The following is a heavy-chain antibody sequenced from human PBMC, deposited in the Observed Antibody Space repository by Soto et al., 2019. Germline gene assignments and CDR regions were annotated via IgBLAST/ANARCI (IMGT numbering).Heavy chain of an antibody. V-gene: IGHV4-4*02. CDR3: ARDRGFSTSQLQNYFDP. D-gene: IGHD2-2*01. Sequence: QVQLQESGPGLVKPSGTLSLTCAVSGCSISSSNWWSWVRQPPGKGLEWIGEIYHSGSTNYIPSLKSRVTISVDKSKNQFSLKLSSVTAADTAVYYCARDRGFSTSQLQNYFDPWGQGTLVTVSS. CDR2: IYHSGST. J-gene: IGHJ5*02. CDR1: GCSISSSNW.